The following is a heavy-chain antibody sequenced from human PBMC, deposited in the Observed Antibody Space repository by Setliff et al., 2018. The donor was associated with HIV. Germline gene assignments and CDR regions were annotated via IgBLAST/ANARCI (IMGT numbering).Heavy chain of an antibody. CDR1: GGTFSSYA. Sequence: SVKVSCKASGGTFSSYAISWVRQAPGQGLEWMGGIIPIFGTANYAQKFQGRVTITADESTSIAYMELSSLRSEDTAMYYCARDAGYSGSAWNYWGQGTLVTSPQ. V-gene: IGHV1-69*13. CDR3: ARDAGYSGSAWNY. D-gene: IGHD5-12*01. CDR2: IIPIFGTA. J-gene: IGHJ4*02.